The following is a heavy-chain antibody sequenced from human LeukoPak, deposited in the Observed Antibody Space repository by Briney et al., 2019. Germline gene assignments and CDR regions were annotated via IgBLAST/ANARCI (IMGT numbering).Heavy chain of an antibody. CDR2: ISYDGSNK. CDR3: AKEDSGYDADYYYYYGMDV. Sequence: PGRSLRLSCAASGFTFSSYGMHWVRQAPGKGLEWVTVISYDGSNKYYADSVKGRFTISRDNSKNTLYLQMNSLRAEDTAVYYCAKEDSGYDADYYYYYGMDVWGQGTTVTVSS. D-gene: IGHD5-12*01. V-gene: IGHV3-30*18. CDR1: GFTFSSYG. J-gene: IGHJ6*02.